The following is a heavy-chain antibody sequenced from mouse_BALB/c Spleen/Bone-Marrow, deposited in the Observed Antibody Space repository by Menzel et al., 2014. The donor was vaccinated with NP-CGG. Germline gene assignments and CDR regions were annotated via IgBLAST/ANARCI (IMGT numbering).Heavy chain of an antibody. V-gene: IGHV3-8*02. Sequence: VQLKQSGPSLVKPSQTLSLTCSVTGDSITSGYWNWIRKFPGSKLEYMGHISYSGSTYYNPSLKSRISITRDTSKNQFYLQLDSVTTEDTATYYCARRDYGKHFDVWGAGTTVTVSS. CDR1: GDSITSGY. D-gene: IGHD2-1*01. CDR2: ISYSGST. J-gene: IGHJ1*01. CDR3: ARRDYGKHFDV.